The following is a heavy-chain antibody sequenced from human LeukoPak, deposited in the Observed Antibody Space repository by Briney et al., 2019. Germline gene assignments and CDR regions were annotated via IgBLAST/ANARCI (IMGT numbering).Heavy chain of an antibody. D-gene: IGHD6-19*01. CDR1: GFTFSDHY. Sequence: GGSLRLSCAASGFTFSDHYMDWVRQAPGKGLEWVGRTRNKANSYTTEYAASVKGRFTISRDDSKNSLYPQMNSLKTEDTAVYYCARAWVGYSSGWYSYYYYYMDVWGKGTTVTVSS. J-gene: IGHJ6*03. CDR2: TRNKANSYTT. CDR3: ARAWVGYSSGWYSYYYYYMDV. V-gene: IGHV3-72*01.